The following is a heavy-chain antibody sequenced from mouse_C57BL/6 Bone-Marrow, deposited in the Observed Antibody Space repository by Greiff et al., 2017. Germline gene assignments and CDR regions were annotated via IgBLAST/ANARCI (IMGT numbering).Heavy chain of an antibody. V-gene: IGHV1-55*01. CDR3: ASSTMFTTTGYYFYY. CDR1: GYTFTSYW. J-gene: IGHJ2*01. Sequence: QVQLQQPGAELVKPGASVKMSCKASGYTFTSYWITWVKQRPGQGLEWIGDIYPGSGSTHYNEQFKSKATLTVDTSSSTAYMQLSSLTSEDSAVYYCASSTMFTTTGYYFYYGCQGTTPTVSS. D-gene: IGHD2-2*01. CDR2: IYPGSGST.